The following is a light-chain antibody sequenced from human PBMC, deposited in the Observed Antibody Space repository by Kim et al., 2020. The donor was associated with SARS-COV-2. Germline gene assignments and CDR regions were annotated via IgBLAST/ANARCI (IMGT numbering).Light chain of an antibody. CDR1: RSVSSSY. CDR2: GAS. CDR3: KQYVDSPIT. J-gene: IGKJ5*01. Sequence: EVVLTQSPGTLSLSPGERATLSCRASRSVSSSYVAWYQQKPGQAPRLLIDGASTRATGVPDRFSGSGSGKDFTLTISRLEPEDVAVYYCKQYVDSPITFGQGTRLEIK. V-gene: IGKV3-20*01.